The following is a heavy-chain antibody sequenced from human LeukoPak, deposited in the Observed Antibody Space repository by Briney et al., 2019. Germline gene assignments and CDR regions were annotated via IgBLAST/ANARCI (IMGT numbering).Heavy chain of an antibody. V-gene: IGHV3-13*01. CDR1: GFTFSSYD. J-gene: IGHJ3*02. CDR3: ARGKPGDAFDI. CDR2: IGTAGDT. Sequence: PGGSLRLSCAASGFTFSSYDMHWVRKGLDGVSAIGTAGDTYYPGSVKGRFRISRENAKNSLYLQMNSLRAGDTAVYYCARGKPGDAFDIWGQGTMVTVSS.